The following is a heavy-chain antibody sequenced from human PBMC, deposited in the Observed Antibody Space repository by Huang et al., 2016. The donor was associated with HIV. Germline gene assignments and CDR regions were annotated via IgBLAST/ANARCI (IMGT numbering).Heavy chain of an antibody. CDR3: VKDSPGVITIFGGDV. V-gene: IGHV3-30*18. CDR1: GFTFRQYA. Sequence: QVQLVESGGGVVQPGRSLRLSCAASGFTFRQYAMHWCRQAPGKGRGWVALRSYDGSEKYFGDSVKGRFTISRDNSKNMLYLQMNSLRPDDSAMYYCVKDSPGVITIFGGDVWGQGTTVTVSS. J-gene: IGHJ6*02. CDR2: RSYDGSEK. D-gene: IGHD3-3*01.